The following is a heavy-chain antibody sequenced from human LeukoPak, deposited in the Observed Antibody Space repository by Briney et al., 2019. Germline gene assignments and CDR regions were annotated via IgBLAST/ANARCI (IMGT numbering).Heavy chain of an antibody. CDR2: IKQDGSEK. CDR1: GFTFSSYW. Sequence: GGSLRLSCAAAGFTFSSYWMSWVRQAPGKGLEWVANIKQDGSEKYYVDSVKGRFTISRDNPKNTLYLQMNSLRVEDTAVYFCAKRGVVIRVILVGFHKQAYYFDSWGQGALVTVSS. CDR3: AKRGVVIRVILVGFHKQAYYFDS. J-gene: IGHJ4*02. V-gene: IGHV3-7*03. D-gene: IGHD3-22*01.